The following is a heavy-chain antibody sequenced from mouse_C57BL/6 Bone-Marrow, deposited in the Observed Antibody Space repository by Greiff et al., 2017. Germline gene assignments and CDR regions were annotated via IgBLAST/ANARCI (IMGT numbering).Heavy chain of an antibody. CDR1: GYSFTDYN. Sequence: EVKLMESGPELVKPGASVTISCKASGYSFTDYNMNWVKQSNGKSLEWIGVINPNYGTTSYNQKFKGQATLTVVQSSSTAYMQLNSLTSEDSAVYCCARGYDYDYAMDYWGQGTSVTGSS. CDR2: INPNYGTT. CDR3: ARGYDYDYAMDY. D-gene: IGHD2-4*01. V-gene: IGHV1-39*01. J-gene: IGHJ4*01.